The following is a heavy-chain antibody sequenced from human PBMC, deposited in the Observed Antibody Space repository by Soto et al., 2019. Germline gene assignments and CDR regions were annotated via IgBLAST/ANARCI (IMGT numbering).Heavy chain of an antibody. D-gene: IGHD2-15*01. Sequence: SETLSLTCTVSGGPISSGGYYWSWIRQHPGKGLEWIGYIYYSGSTYYNPSLKSRVTISVDTSKNQFSLKLSSVTAADTAVYYCARVMVVVAATPFRWFDPWGQGTLVTVSS. CDR1: GGPISSGGYY. V-gene: IGHV4-31*03. J-gene: IGHJ5*02. CDR3: ARVMVVVAATPFRWFDP. CDR2: IYYSGST.